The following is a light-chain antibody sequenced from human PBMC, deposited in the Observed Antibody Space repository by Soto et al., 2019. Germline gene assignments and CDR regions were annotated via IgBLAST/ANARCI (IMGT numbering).Light chain of an antibody. V-gene: IGKV3-11*01. J-gene: IGKJ3*01. CDR3: QQRSNLPLT. CDR1: QSVDNL. Sequence: EIVLTQSPVTLSLSPGERATLSCRASQSVDNLLAWYQQKPGQAPRLLIDEASNRATGVPARFIGRGSGTDFTLTTTSLDPEYFAVYYCQQRSNLPLTFGPGTKVDIK. CDR2: EAS.